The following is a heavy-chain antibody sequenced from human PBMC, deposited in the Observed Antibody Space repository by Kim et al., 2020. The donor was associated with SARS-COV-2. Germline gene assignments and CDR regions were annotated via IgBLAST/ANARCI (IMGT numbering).Heavy chain of an antibody. Sequence: GGSLRLSCAASGFAFSSFNMNWVRQAPGKGLEWVSSISTSSYRFYADSVKGRFTISRDIAQNLLYLQMNTLRAEDTAIYYCASEDCSDSTCYYWGQGALVTVSS. CDR1: GFAFSSFN. CDR3: ASEDCSDSTCYY. V-gene: IGHV3-21*01. D-gene: IGHD2-15*01. CDR2: ISTSSYR. J-gene: IGHJ4*02.